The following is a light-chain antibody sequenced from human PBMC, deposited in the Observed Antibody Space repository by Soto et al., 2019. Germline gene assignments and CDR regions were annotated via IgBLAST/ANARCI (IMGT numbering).Light chain of an antibody. J-gene: IGLJ3*02. Sequence: QSVLTQPASVSGSPGQSITISCTGTRSEAGNYNFVSWYQQHPGKAPKVIIYEDSTRPSGVSNRISGSKSGNTASLTISGLQAEDEADYYCCSYAGSSTSWVFGGGTKVTVL. CDR2: EDS. CDR1: RSEAGNYNF. CDR3: CSYAGSSTSWV. V-gene: IGLV2-23*01.